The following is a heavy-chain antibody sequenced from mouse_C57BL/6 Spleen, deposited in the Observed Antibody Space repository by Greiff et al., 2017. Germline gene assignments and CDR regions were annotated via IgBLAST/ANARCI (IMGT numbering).Heavy chain of an antibody. CDR3: ARRRLDAMDY. CDR1: GYTFTSYW. CDR2: IYPSDSET. V-gene: IGHV1-61*01. D-gene: IGHD2-4*01. Sequence: QVQLQQPGAELVRPGSSVKLSCKASGYTFTSYWMDWVKQRPGQGLEWIGNIYPSDSETHYNQKFKDKATLTVDKSSSTAYMQLSSLTSEDSAVYDCARRRLDAMDYWGQGTSVTVSS. J-gene: IGHJ4*01.